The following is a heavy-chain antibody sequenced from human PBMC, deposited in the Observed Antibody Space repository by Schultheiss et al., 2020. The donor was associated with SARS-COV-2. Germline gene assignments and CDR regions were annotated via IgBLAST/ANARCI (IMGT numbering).Heavy chain of an antibody. CDR2: IRSKAYGGTT. J-gene: IGHJ4*02. CDR3: AKDGLYSSSSPAGY. D-gene: IGHD6-6*01. Sequence: GGSLRLSCTASGFTFGDYAMSWFRQAPGKGLEWVGFIRSKAYGGTTEYAASVKGRFTISRDDSKSIAYLQMNSLRAEDTAVYYCAKDGLYSSSSPAGYWGQGTLVTVSS. V-gene: IGHV3-49*03. CDR1: GFTFGDYA.